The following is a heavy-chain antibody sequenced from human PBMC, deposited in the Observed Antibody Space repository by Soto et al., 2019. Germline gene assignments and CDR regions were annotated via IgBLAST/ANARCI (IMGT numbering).Heavy chain of an antibody. Sequence: PSQSRSLTWTLSPTSIYTYSWTCIRPPAGKGLQWIGHIYSSGSANYSPSLKSRVSLSVASSKNQISLKLSSVTSSDTAVYYCATIVGAKEYSGHRTLV. V-gene: IGHV4-4*07. CDR3: ATIVGAKEY. CDR1: PTSIYTYS. CDR2: IYSSGSA. D-gene: IGHD1-26*01. J-gene: IGHJ4*01.